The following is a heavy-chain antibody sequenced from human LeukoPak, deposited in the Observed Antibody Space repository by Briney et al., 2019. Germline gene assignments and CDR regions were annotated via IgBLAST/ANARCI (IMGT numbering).Heavy chain of an antibody. CDR2: INPSGGST. J-gene: IGHJ4*02. V-gene: IGHV1-46*01. Sequence: ASVKVSCKASGGTFSSYAISWVRQAPGQGLEWMGIINPSGGSTSYAQKFQGRVTMTRDTSTSTVYMELSSLRSEDTAVYYCARAPSSGAFLGYWGQGTLVTVSS. CDR3: ARAPSSGAFLGY. CDR1: GGTFSSYA. D-gene: IGHD2-15*01.